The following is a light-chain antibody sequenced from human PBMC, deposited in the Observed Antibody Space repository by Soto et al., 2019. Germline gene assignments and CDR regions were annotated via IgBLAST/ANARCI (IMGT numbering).Light chain of an antibody. J-gene: IGLJ1*01. V-gene: IGLV3-21*04. CDR3: QVWDSSSDHPGV. CDR2: YDS. CDR1: NIGSKS. Sequence: SYELTQPPSVSVAPGKTARITCGGNNIGSKSVHWYQQKPGQAPVLVIYYDSDRHSGIPERFSGSNSGNTATLTISRVEAGDEADYYCQVWDSSSDHPGVFGTGTKLTVL.